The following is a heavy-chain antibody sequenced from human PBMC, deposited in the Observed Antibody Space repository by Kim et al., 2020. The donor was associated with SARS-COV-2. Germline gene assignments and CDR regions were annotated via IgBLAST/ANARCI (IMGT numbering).Heavy chain of an antibody. CDR2: IYHSGST. CDR3: ARDYGSGERYYYGMDV. Sequence: SETLSLTCAVSGGSISSSNWWSWVRQPPGKGLEWIGEIYHSGSTNYNPSLKSRVTISVDKSKNQFSLKLSSVTAADTAVYYCARDYGSGERYYYGMDVWGQGTTVTVSS. V-gene: IGHV4-4*02. CDR1: GGSISSSNW. J-gene: IGHJ6*02. D-gene: IGHD3-10*01.